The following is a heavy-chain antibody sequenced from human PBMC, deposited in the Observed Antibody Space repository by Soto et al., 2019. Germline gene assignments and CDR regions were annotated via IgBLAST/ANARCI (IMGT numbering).Heavy chain of an antibody. D-gene: IGHD3-9*01. CDR3: ARCHYDILTGYYLFEY. CDR1: GGYISGYC. Sequence: PSETLSVTCTVAGGYISGYCGSWIRQTPGKGLEWIGYIYYSGSTNYNPSLKSRVTISVDTSKNQFSLKLSSVTAADTAVYYCARCHYDILTGYYLFEYWGQGTLVTVSS. J-gene: IGHJ4*02. CDR2: IYYSGST. V-gene: IGHV4-59*01.